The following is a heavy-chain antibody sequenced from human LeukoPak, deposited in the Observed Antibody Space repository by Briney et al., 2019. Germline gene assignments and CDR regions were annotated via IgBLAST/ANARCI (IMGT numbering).Heavy chain of an antibody. Sequence: SETLPLTCAVYGGSFSGYYWSWIRQPPGKGLEWIGEINHSGSTNYNPSLKSRVTISVDTSKNQFSLKLSSVTAADTAVYYCARASSSWYRSGWGWFDPWGQETLVTVSS. D-gene: IGHD6-13*01. CDR3: ARASSSWYRSGWGWFDP. J-gene: IGHJ5*02. V-gene: IGHV4-34*01. CDR2: INHSGST. CDR1: GGSFSGYY.